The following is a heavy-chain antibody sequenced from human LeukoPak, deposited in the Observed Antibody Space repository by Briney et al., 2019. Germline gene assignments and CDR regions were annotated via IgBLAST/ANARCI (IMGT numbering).Heavy chain of an antibody. CDR3: ARGGWYPESFQH. J-gene: IGHJ1*01. D-gene: IGHD6-19*01. CDR2: IYYSGST. CDR1: GGSFSGYY. V-gene: IGHV4-59*01. Sequence: SETLSLTCAVYGGSFSGYYWNWIRQPPGKGLEWIGYIYYSGSTNYNPSLKSRVTISVDTSKNQFSLKLSSVTAADTAVYYCARGGWYPESFQHWGQGALVTVSS.